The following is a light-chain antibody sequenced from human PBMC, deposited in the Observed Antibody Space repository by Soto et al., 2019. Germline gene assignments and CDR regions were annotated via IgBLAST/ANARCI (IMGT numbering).Light chain of an antibody. CDR2: DVT. V-gene: IGLV2-14*01. CDR3: SSYTSSSTLYV. Sequence: QSALTQPASVSGSPGQSITISCTGSSSDVGGCNYVSWYQQHPGKAPELMIYDVTNRPSGVSNRFSASKSGNTASLTITGLQAEDEADYYCSSYTSSSTLYVFGTGTKLTVL. CDR1: SSDVGGCNY. J-gene: IGLJ1*01.